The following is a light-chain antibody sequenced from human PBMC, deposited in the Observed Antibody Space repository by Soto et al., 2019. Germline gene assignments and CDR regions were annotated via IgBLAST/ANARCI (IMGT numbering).Light chain of an antibody. Sequence: EIVLTQSPGTLSLSPGERATLSCRASQSVSSSYLAWYQQKPGQAPRLLIYGASSSATGIPDRFSGSVSGTDFTLTISILEPEDFAVYYCQQYGSSLYTFGQGTKLEIK. CDR1: QSVSSSY. CDR2: GAS. J-gene: IGKJ2*01. V-gene: IGKV3-20*01. CDR3: QQYGSSLYT.